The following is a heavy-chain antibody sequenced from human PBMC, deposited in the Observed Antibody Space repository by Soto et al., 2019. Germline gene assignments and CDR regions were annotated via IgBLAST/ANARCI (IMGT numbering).Heavy chain of an antibody. CDR1: GGSISSGDYY. V-gene: IGHV4-30-4*01. D-gene: IGHD4-17*01. Sequence: SETLSLTCTVSGGSISSGDYYWSWIRQPPGKGLEWIGYIYYSGSTYYNPSLKSRVTISVDTSKNQFSLKLTSVTAADTAVYYCAREGAGQQLNYYGDYVSSRGPGWFDPWGQGTLVTVSS. CDR2: IYYSGST. J-gene: IGHJ5*02. CDR3: AREGAGQQLNYYGDYVSSRGPGWFDP.